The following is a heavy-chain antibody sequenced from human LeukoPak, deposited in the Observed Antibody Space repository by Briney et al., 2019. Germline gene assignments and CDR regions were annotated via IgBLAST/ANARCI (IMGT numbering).Heavy chain of an antibody. D-gene: IGHD3-16*02. J-gene: IGHJ6*03. Sequence: GGSLRLSCAASGFTFSSYSMNWVRQAPGKGLEWVSSISSSSSYIYYADSLKGRFTISRDSARNSLYLQMNSPRAEDTAVYYCASGGDRDYMDVWGKGTTVTVSS. CDR3: ASGGDRDYMDV. V-gene: IGHV3-21*01. CDR1: GFTFSSYS. CDR2: ISSSSSYI.